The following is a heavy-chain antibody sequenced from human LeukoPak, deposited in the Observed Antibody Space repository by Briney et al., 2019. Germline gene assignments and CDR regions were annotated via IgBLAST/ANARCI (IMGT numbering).Heavy chain of an antibody. CDR3: ARSSSGTYHY. CDR2: INGDNGNT. J-gene: IGHJ4*02. Sequence: GASVKVFCKTSGYKFPSYTMHWLRQAPGQNPEWMGSINGDNGNTKYSEKFQDRVTFTRDTSASSAYMELSSLRSEDTAVYYCARSSSGTYHYWGQGTLVTVSS. CDR1: GYKFPSYT. V-gene: IGHV1-3*01. D-gene: IGHD3-10*01.